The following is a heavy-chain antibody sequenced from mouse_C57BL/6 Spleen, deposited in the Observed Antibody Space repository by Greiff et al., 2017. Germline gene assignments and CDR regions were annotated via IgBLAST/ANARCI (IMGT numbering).Heavy chain of an antibody. J-gene: IGHJ4*01. Sequence: EVNLVESGGGLVQSGRSLRLSCATSGFTFSDFYMEWVRQAPGKGLEWIAASRNKANDYTTEYSASVKGRFIVSRDTSQSILYLQMNALRAEDTAIYYCARGTGTSYAMDYWGQGTSVTVSS. V-gene: IGHV7-1*01. D-gene: IGHD3-3*01. CDR3: ARGTGTSYAMDY. CDR1: GFTFSDFY. CDR2: SRNKANDYTT.